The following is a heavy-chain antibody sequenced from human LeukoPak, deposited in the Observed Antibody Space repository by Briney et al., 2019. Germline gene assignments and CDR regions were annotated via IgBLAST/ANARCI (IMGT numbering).Heavy chain of an antibody. CDR2: IYHSGST. CDR3: ARLWRSSTSCRD. Sequence: SETLSLTCAVSGYSISSGYYWGWIRQPPGKGLEWIGSIYHSGSTYYNPSLKSRVTISVDTSKNQFSLKLSSVTAADTAVYYCARLWRSSTSCRDSGQGTLVTVSS. J-gene: IGHJ4*02. CDR1: GYSISSGYY. V-gene: IGHV4-38-2*01. D-gene: IGHD2-2*01.